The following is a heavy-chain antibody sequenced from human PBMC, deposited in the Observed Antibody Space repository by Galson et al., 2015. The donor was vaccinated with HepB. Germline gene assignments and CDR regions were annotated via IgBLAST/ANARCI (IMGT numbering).Heavy chain of an antibody. CDR2: INHSGST. J-gene: IGHJ6*03. CDR1: GGSFSGYY. V-gene: IGHV4-34*01. Sequence: ETLSLTCAVYGGSFSGYYWSWIRQPPGKGLEWIGEINHSGSTNYNPSLKSRVTISVDTSKNQFSLKLSSVTAADTAVYYCARGRRITFGGACMDVWGKGTTVTVSS. D-gene: IGHD3-16*01. CDR3: ARGRRITFGGACMDV.